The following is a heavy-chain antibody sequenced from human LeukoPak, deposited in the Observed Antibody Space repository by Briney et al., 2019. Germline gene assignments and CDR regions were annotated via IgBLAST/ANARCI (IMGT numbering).Heavy chain of an antibody. Sequence: GGSLRLSCAASGFTVSSNYMSWVRQAPGKGLEWVSVIYSGGSTYYADSVKGRFTISRDNSKNTLYLQMNSLRAEDTAVYYCAKVSVGYSSGWYDFDYWGQGTLVTVSS. CDR2: IYSGGST. V-gene: IGHV3-66*01. J-gene: IGHJ4*02. CDR1: GFTVSSNY. CDR3: AKVSVGYSSGWYDFDY. D-gene: IGHD6-19*01.